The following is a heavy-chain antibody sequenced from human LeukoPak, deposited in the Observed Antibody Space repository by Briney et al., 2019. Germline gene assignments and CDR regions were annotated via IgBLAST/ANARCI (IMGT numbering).Heavy chain of an antibody. CDR1: GGSFSGYY. D-gene: IGHD2-2*01. V-gene: IGHV4-34*01. CDR2: INHSGST. J-gene: IGHJ1*01. Sequence: SETLSLTCAVYGGSFSGYYWSWIRQPPGKGLEWIGEINHSGSTNYNPSLKSRVTISVDTSKNQFSLKLSSVTAADTAVYYCASQVVPVAIEHWGQGTLVTVSS. CDR3: ASQVVPVAIEH.